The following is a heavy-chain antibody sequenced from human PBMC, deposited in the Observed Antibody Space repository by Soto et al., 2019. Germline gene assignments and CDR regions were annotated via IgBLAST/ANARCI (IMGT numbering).Heavy chain of an antibody. J-gene: IGHJ3*02. V-gene: IGHV4-31*03. CDR2: IYYSGST. CDR1: GGSISSGGYY. Sequence: SETLSLTCTVSGGSISSGGYYWSWIRQHPGKGLEWIGYIYYSGSTYYNPSLKSRVTISVDTSKNHFSLKLSSVTAADTAVYYCARVPIVVVVAATRSAFDIWGQGTMVTVSS. D-gene: IGHD2-15*01. CDR3: ARVPIVVVVAATRSAFDI.